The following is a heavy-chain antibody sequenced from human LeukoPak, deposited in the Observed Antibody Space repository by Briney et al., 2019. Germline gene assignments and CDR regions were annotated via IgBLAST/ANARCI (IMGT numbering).Heavy chain of an antibody. CDR3: ARQALYYDSSGYYYPFDY. Sequence: GESLKIFCKGSGYSFTSYWIGWVRQMPGKGLEWMGIIYPGDSDTRYSPSFQGQVTISADKSISTAYLQWSSLKASDTAMYYCARQALYYDSSGYYYPFDYWGQGTLVTVSS. D-gene: IGHD3-22*01. CDR1: GYSFTSYW. V-gene: IGHV5-51*01. J-gene: IGHJ4*02. CDR2: IYPGDSDT.